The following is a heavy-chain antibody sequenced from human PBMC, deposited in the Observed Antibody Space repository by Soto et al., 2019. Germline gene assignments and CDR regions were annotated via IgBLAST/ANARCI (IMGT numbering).Heavy chain of an antibody. D-gene: IGHD2-2*01. CDR2: ISGYNGNT. V-gene: IGHV1-18*01. CDR3: ARDRGVVTSGSAYYFDY. Sequence: QVQLVQSGPEVKKPGASVKVSCKATGYTFRSYGVTWVRQAPGQGLEWMGWISGYNGNTEYAQKLQGRVTMTTDTSTSTVYMERRSLGSADTAVYYCARDRGVVTSGSAYYFDYWGQGTLVTVSS. CDR1: GYTFRSYG. J-gene: IGHJ4*02.